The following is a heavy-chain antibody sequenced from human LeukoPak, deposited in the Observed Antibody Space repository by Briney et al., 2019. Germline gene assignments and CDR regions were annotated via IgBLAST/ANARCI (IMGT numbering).Heavy chain of an antibody. Sequence: GASVKVSCKASGYTFASYDINWVRQATGQGLEWMGWMNPNSGNTGYAQKFQGRVTMTRNTSISTAYMELSSLRSEDTAVYYCARGFLVDSGYDKDYWGQGTLVTVSS. J-gene: IGHJ4*02. CDR3: ARGFLVDSGYDKDY. CDR1: GYTFASYD. CDR2: MNPNSGNT. V-gene: IGHV1-8*01. D-gene: IGHD5-12*01.